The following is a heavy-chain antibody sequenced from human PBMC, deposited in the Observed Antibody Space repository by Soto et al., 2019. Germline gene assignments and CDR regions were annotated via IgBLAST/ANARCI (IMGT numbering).Heavy chain of an antibody. CDR2: INAGNGKT. J-gene: IGHJ4*02. CDR1: GYTFTSYA. CDR3: ARNTLRFDY. D-gene: IGHD5-12*01. V-gene: IGHV1-3*01. Sequence: AASVKVSCKASGYTFTSYALHWVRQAPGQSLEWMGWINAGNGKTEYSQKFQGRVTITRDTSASTAYLELSSLRSEDTAVYYCARNTLRFDYWGQGTLVTVSS.